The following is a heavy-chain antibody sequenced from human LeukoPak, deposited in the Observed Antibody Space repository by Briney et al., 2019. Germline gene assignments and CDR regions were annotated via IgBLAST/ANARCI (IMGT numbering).Heavy chain of an antibody. V-gene: IGHV3-30-3*01. D-gene: IGHD3-9*01. CDR1: GFTFSSYA. Sequence: GGSLRLSCAASGFTFSSYAMHWVRQAPGKGLEWVAVISYDGSNKYYADSVKGRFTISRDNSKNTLYLQMNSLRAEDTAVYYCARDPGPYYDILTGAFDIWGQGTMVTVSS. CDR3: ARDPGPYYDILTGAFDI. CDR2: ISYDGSNK. J-gene: IGHJ3*02.